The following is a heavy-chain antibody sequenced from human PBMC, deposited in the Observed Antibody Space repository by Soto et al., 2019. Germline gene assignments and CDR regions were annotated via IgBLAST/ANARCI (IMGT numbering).Heavy chain of an antibody. V-gene: IGHV1-69*06. CDR3: SRDLGDYGGKGEAFDI. CDR2: IIPIFGTA. Sequence: QVQLVQSGAEVKKPGSSVKVSCKASGGTFSSYAISWVRQAPGQGLEWMGGIIPIFGTANYAQKFQGRVTITADKSTSTAYMELSSLRSEDTAVYYCSRDLGDYGGKGEAFDIWGQGTMVTVSS. D-gene: IGHD4-17*01. CDR1: GGTFSSYA. J-gene: IGHJ3*02.